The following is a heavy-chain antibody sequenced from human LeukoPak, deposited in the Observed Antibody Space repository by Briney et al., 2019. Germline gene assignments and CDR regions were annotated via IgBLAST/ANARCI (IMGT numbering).Heavy chain of an antibody. CDR3: ARSRGAGPGAHFDY. D-gene: IGHD6-19*01. V-gene: IGHV3-11*03. CDR1: GFTFSDEY. J-gene: IGHJ4*02. CDR2: VSNSGSYT. Sequence: GGSLRLSCAASGFTFSDEYMSWIRQAPGKGLEWVSYVSNSGSYTNYADSVKGRFTISRDNAKSSLNLQMNSVRAGDTAVYYCARSRGAGPGAHFDYWGQGTLVTVSS.